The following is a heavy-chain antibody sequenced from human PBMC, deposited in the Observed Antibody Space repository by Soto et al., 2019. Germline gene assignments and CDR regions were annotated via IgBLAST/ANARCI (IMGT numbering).Heavy chain of an antibody. CDR3: ARDRDRVADI. CDR2: INAYNGNR. Sequence: QVHLVQSGPEVKKPGASVKVSCKASGYTFNTYGITWVRQAPGQGLEWMAWINAYNGNRIYAQNFQGRVTVTTDTSTIAAYMELLSLPSDAPAVYFCARDRDRVADIGGLGTMVTVSS. V-gene: IGHV1-18*01. D-gene: IGHD2-15*01. CDR1: GYTFNTYG. J-gene: IGHJ3*02.